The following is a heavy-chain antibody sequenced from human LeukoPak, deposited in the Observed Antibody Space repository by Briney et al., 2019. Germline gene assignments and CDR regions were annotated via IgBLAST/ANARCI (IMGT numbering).Heavy chain of an antibody. CDR3: ARVSLERLRRFDY. CDR1: GFTFSSYW. CDR2: IKQDGSEK. D-gene: IGHD1-1*01. Sequence: PGGSLRLSCAASGFTFSSYWMSWVRQAPGKGLEWVANIKQDGSEKYYVDSVKGRFTISRDNAKNSLYLQMNSLRAEDTAVYYCARVSLERLRRFDYWGQGTLVTVSS. V-gene: IGHV3-7*01. J-gene: IGHJ4*02.